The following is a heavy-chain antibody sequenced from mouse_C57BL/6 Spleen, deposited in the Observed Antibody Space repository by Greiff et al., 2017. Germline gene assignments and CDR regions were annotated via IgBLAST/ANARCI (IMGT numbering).Heavy chain of an antibody. V-gene: IGHV1-69*01. J-gene: IGHJ1*03. D-gene: IGHD3-1*01. CDR1: GYTFTSYW. CDR3: ARGGQLGVRRYFDV. Sequence: QVQLQQPGAELVMPGASVKLSCKASGYTFTSYWMHWVKQRPGQGLEWIGEIDPSDSYTNYNQKFKGKSTLTVDKSSSTAYMQLSSLTSEDSAVYYGARGGQLGVRRYFDVWGTGTTVTVSS. CDR2: IDPSDSYT.